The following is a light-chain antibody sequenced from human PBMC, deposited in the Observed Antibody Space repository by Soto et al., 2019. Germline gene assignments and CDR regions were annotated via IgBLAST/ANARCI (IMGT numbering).Light chain of an antibody. V-gene: IGLV2-11*01. CDR1: SSDVGGYNY. CDR3: CSYAGTYTFYV. J-gene: IGLJ1*01. Sequence: QSVLTPPRSVSGSPGQSVTISCTGTSSDVGGYNYVSWYQQYPGTAPKLMIYDVSLRPSGVPDRFSGSKSGNTASLTISGLQAEDEADYYCCSYAGTYTFYVFGSGTKVTVL. CDR2: DVS.